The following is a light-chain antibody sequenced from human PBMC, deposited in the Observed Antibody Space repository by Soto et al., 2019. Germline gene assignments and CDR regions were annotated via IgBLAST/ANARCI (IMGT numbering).Light chain of an antibody. CDR1: QSVSSY. CDR3: QQRSNWPPLT. J-gene: IGKJ1*01. Sequence: EIVLTQSPSTLSLSPGERATLSCRASQSVSSYLAWYQQKPGQAPRLLIYDASNMATGIPARFSGSGSGTEFFLTISSRVPEEYAVNYCQQRSNWPPLTFGQGTKVEIK. CDR2: DAS. V-gene: IGKV3-11*01.